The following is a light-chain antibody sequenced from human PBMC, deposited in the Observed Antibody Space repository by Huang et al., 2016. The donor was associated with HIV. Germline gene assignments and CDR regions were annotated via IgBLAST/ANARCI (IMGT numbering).Light chain of an antibody. Sequence: DIVMTQSPLSLPVTPAEPASISCRSSQSLLHSNGYNYLDWYLQKQGQSPQLLIYLGSNRASGGPDRCSGSGSGTDCTMKISRVEAEDVGVYYCMQALQTPRFTFGPGTKVDIK. CDR1: QSLLHSNGYNY. CDR3: MQALQTPRFT. J-gene: IGKJ3*01. V-gene: IGKV2-28*01. CDR2: LGS.